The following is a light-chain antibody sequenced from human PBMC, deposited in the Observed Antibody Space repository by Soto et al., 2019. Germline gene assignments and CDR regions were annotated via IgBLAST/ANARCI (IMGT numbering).Light chain of an antibody. Sequence: EIVLTQSPGTLSLSPGERATLSCRASQSVSSSYLAWYQQKPGQAPRLLIYGASSRATGIPDRFSGSGSGTDLPLTISRLEPEDFAVYYCQQYGSSPPYTFGQGTKLEIK. J-gene: IGKJ2*01. CDR3: QQYGSSPPYT. V-gene: IGKV3-20*01. CDR2: GAS. CDR1: QSVSSSY.